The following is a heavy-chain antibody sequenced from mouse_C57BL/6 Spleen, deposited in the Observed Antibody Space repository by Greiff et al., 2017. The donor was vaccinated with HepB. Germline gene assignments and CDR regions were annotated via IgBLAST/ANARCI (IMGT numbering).Heavy chain of an antibody. Sequence: EVQLQQSGGGLVQPGGSLSLSCAASGFTFTDYYMSWVRQPPGKALEWLGFIRNKANGYTTDYSASVKGRFTISRDNSQSILYLQMNALRAEASATYDCARKNTGYYFDYWGQGTTLTVSS. CDR1: GFTFTDYY. J-gene: IGHJ2*01. D-gene: IGHD4-1*01. CDR3: ARKNTGYYFDY. V-gene: IGHV7-3*01. CDR2: IRNKANGYTT.